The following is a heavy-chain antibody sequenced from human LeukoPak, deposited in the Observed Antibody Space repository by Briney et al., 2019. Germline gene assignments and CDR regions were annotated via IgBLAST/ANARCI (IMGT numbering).Heavy chain of an antibody. V-gene: IGHV4-31*03. J-gene: IGHJ4*02. D-gene: IGHD3-3*01. CDR2: VHNSGTT. CDR1: GASIGSDEYY. Sequence: PSQTLSLTCTVSGASIGSDEYYWSWIRQVPGKGLEWIGYVHNSGTTFYNPSLKSRVIISVDTSKYQFSLRLDSVTAADTAVYFCARGGVIILRTIYDYFDYWGQGTLVSVST. CDR3: ARGGVIILRTIYDYFDY.